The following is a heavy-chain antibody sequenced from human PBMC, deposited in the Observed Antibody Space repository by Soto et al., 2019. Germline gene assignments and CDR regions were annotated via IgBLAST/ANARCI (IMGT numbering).Heavy chain of an antibody. CDR2: IYYTGTT. Sequence: SETLSLTCTVSGGSISRDSYYWGWVRQPPGKGLEWIGSIYYTGTTYYTPSLKSRVTISVDTSKNQFSLNLRSVTAADTAVYYCARGRYSSSSNWFDPWGQGTLVTVSS. D-gene: IGHD6-6*01. J-gene: IGHJ5*02. V-gene: IGHV4-39*07. CDR1: GGSISRDSYY. CDR3: ARGRYSSSSNWFDP.